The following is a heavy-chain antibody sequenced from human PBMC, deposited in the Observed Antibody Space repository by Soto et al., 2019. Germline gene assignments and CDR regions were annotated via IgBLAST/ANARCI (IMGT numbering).Heavy chain of an antibody. CDR2: IYFGGNT. CDR3: STTIYSGGWYRDN. D-gene: IGHD6-19*01. J-gene: IGHJ4*02. CDR1: GLSINSNYF. Sequence: QLQLQESGPGLVKPSETLSLTCAVSGLSINSNYFWGWIRQTPGRGLEWIGGIYFGGNTYNTPSLKSRVTISADLSKNQFSLELDSVTAADTAVYYCSTTIYSGGWYRDNWGQGTLVTVSS. V-gene: IGHV4-39*01.